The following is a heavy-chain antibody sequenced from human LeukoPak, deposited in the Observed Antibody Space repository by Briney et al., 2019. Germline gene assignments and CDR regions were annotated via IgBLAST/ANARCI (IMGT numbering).Heavy chain of an antibody. CDR3: AKPYSSSWSDFDY. J-gene: IGHJ4*02. CDR1: GFTFDDYA. D-gene: IGHD6-13*01. CDR2: ISWNSVSI. Sequence: SLRLSCAASGFTFDDYAMHWVRRAPGKGLEWVPGISWNSVSIGYADSVKGRFTISRDNAKNSLYLQMNSLRAEDTALYYCAKPYSSSWSDFDYWGQGTLVTVSS. V-gene: IGHV3-9*01.